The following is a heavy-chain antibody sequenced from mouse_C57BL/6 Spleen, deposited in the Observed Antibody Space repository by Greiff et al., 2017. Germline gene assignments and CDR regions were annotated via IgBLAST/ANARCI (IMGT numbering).Heavy chain of an antibody. CDR1: GFTFSSYA. Sequence: EVMLVESGEGLVKPGGSLKLSCAASGFTFSSYAMSWVRQTPEKRLEWVAYISSGDDYIYYADTVKGRFTISRDNARNTLYLQMSSLKSEDTAMYSFTSCRGYGSGFYFAYWGQGTPLTVSA. V-gene: IGHV5-9-1*02. CDR2: ISSGDDYI. CDR3: TSCRGYGSGFYFAY. D-gene: IGHD1-1*01. J-gene: IGHJ2*01.